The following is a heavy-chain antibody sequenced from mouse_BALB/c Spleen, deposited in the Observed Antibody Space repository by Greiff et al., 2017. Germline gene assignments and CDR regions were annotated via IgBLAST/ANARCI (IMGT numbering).Heavy chain of an antibody. D-gene: IGHD2-3*01. J-gene: IGHJ4*01. Sequence: EVKLVESGGDLVKPGGSLKLSCAASGFTFSSYGMSWVRQTPDKRLEWVATISSGGSYTYYPDSVKGRFTISRDNAKNTLYLQMSSLKSEDTAMYYCARCGVYDGYYGGYAMDYGGQGTSVTVSS. CDR1: GFTFSSYG. CDR2: ISSGGSYT. V-gene: IGHV5-6*01. CDR3: ARCGVYDGYYGGYAMDY.